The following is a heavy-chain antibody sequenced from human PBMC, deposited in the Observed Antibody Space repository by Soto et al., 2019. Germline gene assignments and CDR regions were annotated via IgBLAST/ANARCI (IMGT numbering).Heavy chain of an antibody. J-gene: IGHJ3*01. CDR2: VSGSGEST. Sequence: GGSLRLSCVGSGFSISRYALSWVRRSPGKGLDWVSVVSGSGESTYYADSVKGRISVSRDNSKNTMYLQMTSLRVEDTALYYCAKHVTPTMITVRHRDAFDVWGRGTMVTVSS. CDR1: GFSISRYA. D-gene: IGHD3-22*01. V-gene: IGHV3-23*01. CDR3: AKHVTPTMITVRHRDAFDV.